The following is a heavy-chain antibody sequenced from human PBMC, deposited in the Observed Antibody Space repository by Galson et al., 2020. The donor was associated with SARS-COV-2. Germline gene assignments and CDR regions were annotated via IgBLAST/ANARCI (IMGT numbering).Heavy chain of an antibody. V-gene: IGHV3-23*01. Sequence: GGSLRLSCAASGFTFSSYAMSWVRQAPGKGLEWVSAISGSGGSTYYADSVKGRFTISRDNSKNTLYLQMNSLRAEDTAVYYCAKPPTGTTSYYYYYYMDVWGKGTTVTVSS. D-gene: IGHD1-7*01. J-gene: IGHJ6*03. CDR1: GFTFSSYA. CDR3: AKPPTGTTSYYYYYYMDV. CDR2: ISGSGGST.